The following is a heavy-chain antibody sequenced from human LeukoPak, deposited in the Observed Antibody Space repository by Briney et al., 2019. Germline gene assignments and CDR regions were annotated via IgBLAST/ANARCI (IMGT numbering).Heavy chain of an antibody. CDR3: TTRVVTTNDY. Sequence: GGSLRLSCEVSGFTFTDYWMNWVRQAPGKGLEWVGRVKRETDGGTTDYPAPVKGRFTISRDDSKKTLYLQMNSLRTEDTAVYYCTTRVVTTNDYWGQGTLVTVSS. D-gene: IGHD2-21*02. CDR1: GFTFTDYW. CDR2: VKRETDGGTT. J-gene: IGHJ4*02. V-gene: IGHV3-15*01.